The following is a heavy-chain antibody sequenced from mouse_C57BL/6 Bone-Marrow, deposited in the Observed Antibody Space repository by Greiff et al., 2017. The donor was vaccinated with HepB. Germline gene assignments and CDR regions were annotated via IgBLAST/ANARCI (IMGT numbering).Heavy chain of an antibody. CDR2: INPSSGYT. V-gene: IGHV1-4*01. CDR3: ASYVCEGFAY. J-gene: IGHJ3*01. CDR1: GYTFTSYT. Sequence: VQLQQSGAELARPGASVKMSCKASGYTFTSYTMHWVKQRPGQGLEWIGYINPSSGYTKYNQKFKDKATLTADKSSSTAYMQPSSLTSEDSAVYYCASYVCEGFAYWCQGTLFTVSA.